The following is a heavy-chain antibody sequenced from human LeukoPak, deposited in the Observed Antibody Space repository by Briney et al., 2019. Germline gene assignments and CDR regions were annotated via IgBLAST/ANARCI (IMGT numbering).Heavy chain of an antibody. CDR3: AKGSLYSHYMDV. J-gene: IGHJ6*03. D-gene: IGHD5-18*01. CDR2: ITWNSRVK. Sequence: GGSLRLSCAASGFTFDDYAMHWVRQAPGKGLEWVSGITWNSRVKTYTPSVKGRFTISRDNSKNTLYLQMNSLRAEDTAVYYCAKGSLYSHYMDVWGKGTTVTVSS. V-gene: IGHV3-9*01. CDR1: GFTFDDYA.